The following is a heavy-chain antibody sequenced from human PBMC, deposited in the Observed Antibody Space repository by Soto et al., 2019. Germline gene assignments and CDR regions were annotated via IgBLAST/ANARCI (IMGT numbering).Heavy chain of an antibody. CDR3: ARVFDEQQLEDY. CDR1: GYTFTSYD. CDR2: MNPNSGNT. V-gene: IGHV1-8*01. J-gene: IGHJ4*02. D-gene: IGHD6-13*01. Sequence: ASVKVSCKASGYTFTSYDINWVRQATGQGLEWMGWMNPNSGNTGYAQKFQGRVTMTRNTSISTAYMELSSLRSEDTAVYYCARVFDEQQLEDYWGQGTLVTVSS.